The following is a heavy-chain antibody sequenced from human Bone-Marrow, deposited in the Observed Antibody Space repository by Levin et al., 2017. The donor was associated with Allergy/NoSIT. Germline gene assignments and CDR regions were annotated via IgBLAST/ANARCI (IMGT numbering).Heavy chain of an antibody. Sequence: GESLKISCPASGFAFGRHTMHWVLQAPGKGLEWVASISGSGSYIFYADSLKGRFTISRDNAKTSLYLQMHSLRGDETAVYYCARDSLGYSSSWYFFDLWGQGTLVTVSS. D-gene: IGHD6-13*01. CDR1: GFAFGRHT. CDR2: ISGSGSYI. CDR3: ARDSLGYSSSWYFFDL. J-gene: IGHJ4*02. V-gene: IGHV3-21*01.